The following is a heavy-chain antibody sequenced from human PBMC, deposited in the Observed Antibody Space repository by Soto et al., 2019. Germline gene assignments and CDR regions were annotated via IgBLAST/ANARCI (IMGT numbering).Heavy chain of an antibody. V-gene: IGHV6-1*01. CDR1: GYSVSSNSAA. Sequence: QTLSLSCAISGYSVSSNSAAWNLIRQSPSRGLEWLGRTYYRSRWYNHYAVSVKSRITVNPDTSKNQFSLQLNSVTPEDTAVYYCARSGPGGYIDYWGQGTLVTVSS. CDR3: ARSGPGGYIDY. D-gene: IGHD3-22*01. J-gene: IGHJ4*02. CDR2: TYYRSRWYN.